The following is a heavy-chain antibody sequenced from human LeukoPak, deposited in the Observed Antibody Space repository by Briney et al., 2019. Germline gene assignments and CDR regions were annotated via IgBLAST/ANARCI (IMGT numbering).Heavy chain of an antibody. Sequence: PSETLSLTCTVSGGSISSYYWSWIRQPPGTGLEWIGYIYYSGSTNYNPSLKSRVTISVDTSKNQFYLKLSSVTAADTAVYYCARSLGYCTNGGCSSSYYFDYWGQGTLVTVSS. J-gene: IGHJ4*02. CDR2: IYYSGST. CDR3: ARSLGYCTNGGCSSSYYFDY. V-gene: IGHV4-59*08. D-gene: IGHD2-8*01. CDR1: GGSISSYY.